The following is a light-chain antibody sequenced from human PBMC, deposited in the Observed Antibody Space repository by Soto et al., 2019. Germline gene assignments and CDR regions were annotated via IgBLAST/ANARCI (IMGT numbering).Light chain of an antibody. Sequence: ETVMTQSPATLSVSPGERATLSCRASQTVSSNLAWYQQKPGQSPRLLIYGASTRATGIPARFSGSGSGTEFTLTISSLQSEDFSVYYCHQYDSRPPLTFGQGTKVDIK. V-gene: IGKV3-15*01. CDR1: QTVSSN. CDR3: HQYDSRPPLT. J-gene: IGKJ1*01. CDR2: GAS.